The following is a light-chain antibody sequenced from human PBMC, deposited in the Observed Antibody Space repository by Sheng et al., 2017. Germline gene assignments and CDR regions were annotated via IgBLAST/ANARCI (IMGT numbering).Light chain of an antibody. V-gene: IGLV1-40*01. Sequence: QSVLTQPPSVSGAPGQRVAISCSGSSSNIGARYDVHWYQQLPGAAPKLLIYENDRRPSGVPDRFSASTSGTSASLAITGVQAEDEADYYCQSYDKSLSGVVFGGGTKLTVL. J-gene: IGLJ3*02. CDR3: QSYDKSLSGVV. CDR2: END. CDR1: SSNIGARYD.